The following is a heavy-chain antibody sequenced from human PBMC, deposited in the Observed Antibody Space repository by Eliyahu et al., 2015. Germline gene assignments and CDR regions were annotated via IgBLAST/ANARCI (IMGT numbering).Heavy chain of an antibody. V-gene: IGHV1-2*02. CDR3: ARSSAGVTLHTIFGVAEDDAFDI. CDR2: XNPNSGGT. D-gene: IGHD3-3*01. CDR1: GYPFTGYX. J-gene: IGHJ3*02. Sequence: QVQLVQSGAEVKKPGASVKVSCXASGYPFTGYXXPWVRRAPGQGLEWMGWXNPNSGGTNYAQKFQGRVTMTRDTSISTAYMELSRLRSDDTAVYYCARSSAGVTLHTIFGVAEDDAFDIWGQGTMVTVSS.